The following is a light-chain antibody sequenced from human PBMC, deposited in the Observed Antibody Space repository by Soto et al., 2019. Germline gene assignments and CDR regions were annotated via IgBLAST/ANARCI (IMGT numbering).Light chain of an antibody. V-gene: IGLV1-40*01. CDR1: SSNIGAGYD. J-gene: IGLJ1*01. CDR3: QSYDSSLSGYV. Sequence: QSVLTQPPSVSGAPGQRVTISCTGSSSNIGAGYDVHWYQQLPGTAPKPLIYGNSNRPSGVPDRFSGSKSGTSASLAIPGLQAEDEADYYGQSYDSSLSGYVFGTGTKLTVL. CDR2: GNS.